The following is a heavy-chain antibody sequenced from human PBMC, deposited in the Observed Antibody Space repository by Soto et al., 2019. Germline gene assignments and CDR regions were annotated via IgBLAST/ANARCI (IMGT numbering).Heavy chain of an antibody. CDR2: MNPNSGNT. Sequence: ASVKVSCKASGYTFTSYDINWVRQATGQGLEWMGWMNPNSGNTGYAQKFQGRVTMTRNTSISTAYMELSSLRSEDTAVYYCARGALVPAAIGRVDAFDIWGQGTMVTVSS. CDR1: GYTFTSYD. V-gene: IGHV1-8*01. CDR3: ARGALVPAAIGRVDAFDI. J-gene: IGHJ3*02. D-gene: IGHD2-2*02.